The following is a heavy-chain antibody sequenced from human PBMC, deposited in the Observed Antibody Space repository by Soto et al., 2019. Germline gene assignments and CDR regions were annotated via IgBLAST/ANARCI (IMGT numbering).Heavy chain of an antibody. D-gene: IGHD5-12*01. CDR1: GFTFSSYG. CDR2: ISYDGSNK. V-gene: IGHV3-30*18. CDR3: AKIDYSPDY. Sequence: QVQLVESGGGVVQPGRSLRLSCAASGFTFSSYGMHWVRQAPGKGLEWVAVISYDGSNKYYADSVKGRFTISRDNSKNTLYLQMNSLRAEDTAVYYCAKIDYSPDYWGQGTLVTVSS. J-gene: IGHJ4*02.